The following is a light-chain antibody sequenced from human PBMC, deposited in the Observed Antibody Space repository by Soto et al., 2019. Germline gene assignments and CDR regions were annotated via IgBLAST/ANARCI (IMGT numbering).Light chain of an antibody. CDR2: SHD. CDR3: IAWDDSLKGPV. V-gene: IGLV1-44*01. CDR1: SSNIGRNA. Sequence: QSVLTQPPSASGTPGQRVTISCSGSSSNIGRNAVNWYQQVPGTAPKLLIYSHDQRPSGVPDRFSGSKSVTSASLAISGLQSEDEANYYCIAWDDSLKGPVFGGGTKLTVL. J-gene: IGLJ3*02.